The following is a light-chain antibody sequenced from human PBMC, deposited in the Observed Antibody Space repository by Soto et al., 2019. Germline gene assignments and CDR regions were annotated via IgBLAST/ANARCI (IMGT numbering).Light chain of an antibody. J-gene: IGLJ1*01. CDR1: SSDVGAYNY. CDR3: IAYTSSNTYV. CDR2: DVS. Sequence: QSVLTQPASVSGSPGQSITISCPGASSDVGAYNYVSWYQQHPGKAPKLMIYDVSNRPSGVSNRFSGSKSGNTASLTISGLQAEDEADYYCIAYTSSNTYVFGTGTKVTVL. V-gene: IGLV2-14*03.